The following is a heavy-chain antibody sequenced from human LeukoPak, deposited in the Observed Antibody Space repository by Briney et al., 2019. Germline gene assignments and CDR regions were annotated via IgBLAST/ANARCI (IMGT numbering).Heavy chain of an antibody. Sequence: SETLSLTCTVSGGSFNSHTDHWGWIRQTPGKGLEWIGHIYYSGSTYYNASLKSRVTIYVDSSKNQFSLSLTSVTTADTAVYYCARILLGVILGPNYYAYHMDVWGKGTTVTVSS. V-gene: IGHV4-39*01. CDR3: ARILLGVILGPNYYAYHMDV. J-gene: IGHJ6*03. D-gene: IGHD3-10*01. CDR2: IYYSGST. CDR1: GGSFNSHTDH.